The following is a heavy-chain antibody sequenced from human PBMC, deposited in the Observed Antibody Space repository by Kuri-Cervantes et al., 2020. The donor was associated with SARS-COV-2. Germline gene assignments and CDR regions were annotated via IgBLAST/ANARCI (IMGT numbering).Heavy chain of an antibody. V-gene: IGHV4-39*01. CDR1: GGSISSSSYY. Sequence: SETLSLTCTVSGGSISSSSYYWGWIRQPPGKGLEWVGSIYYSGSTYYNPSLKSRVTISVDTSQNQFSLKLSSVTAADTAVYYCARNPFCAGSYDNGWGQGTLVTVSS. CDR3: ARNPFCAGSYDNG. J-gene: IGHJ4*02. CDR2: IYYSGST. D-gene: IGHD3-10*02.